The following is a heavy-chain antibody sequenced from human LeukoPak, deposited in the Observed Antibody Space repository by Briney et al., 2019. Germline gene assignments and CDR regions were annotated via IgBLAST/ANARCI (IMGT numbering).Heavy chain of an antibody. D-gene: IGHD5-12*01. V-gene: IGHV3-48*01. CDR2: ISSSTI. CDR1: GFTFSSYS. J-gene: IGHJ4*02. Sequence: GGSLRLSCAASGFTFSSYSMNWVRQAPGKGLEWVSYISSSTIYYADSVKGRFTISRDNAKNSLYLQMNSLRAEDTAVYYCARVLRGYSPFDYWGQGTLVTVSS. CDR3: ARVLRGYSPFDY.